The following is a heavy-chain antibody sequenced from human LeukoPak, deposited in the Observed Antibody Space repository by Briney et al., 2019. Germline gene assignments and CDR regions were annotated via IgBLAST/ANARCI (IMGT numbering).Heavy chain of an antibody. CDR1: GGSISRSSYY. D-gene: IGHD2-2*01. J-gene: IGHJ4*02. CDR3: ARQDPTAAPHTRGYFDY. V-gene: IGHV4-39*01. CDR2: ISFDESA. Sequence: SETLSLTFSVSGGSISRSSYYWGWIRQAPGKGLEWIGSISFDESAHYNPSLNRRAAISVDMSKNRFSLKLTSVTAADAAMYFCARQDPTAAPHTRGYFDYWGQGIVVTVSS.